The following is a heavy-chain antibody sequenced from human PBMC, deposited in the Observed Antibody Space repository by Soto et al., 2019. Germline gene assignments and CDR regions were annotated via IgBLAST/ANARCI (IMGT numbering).Heavy chain of an antibody. CDR3: ARESGDNWDYEAY. J-gene: IGHJ4*02. V-gene: IGHV4-4*07. D-gene: IGHD1-7*01. CDR2: INTSGNT. CDR1: GGSITSYR. Sequence: SETLSLTCKVSGGSITSYRWSWIRQSAGKGLEWIGRINTSGNTHYNPSLKSRVTVSIDTSQNQFFLTVTSVTAADSAVYYCARESGDNWDYEAYWGQGTPVTVS.